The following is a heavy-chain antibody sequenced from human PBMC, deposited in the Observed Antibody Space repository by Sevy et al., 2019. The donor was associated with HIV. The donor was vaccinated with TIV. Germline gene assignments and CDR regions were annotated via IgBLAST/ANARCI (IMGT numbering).Heavy chain of an antibody. D-gene: IGHD3-22*01. J-gene: IGHJ3*02. V-gene: IGHV3-23*01. CDR3: AGARYDSSGSFDAFDI. Sequence: GGSLRLSCVASGFTLRTYAMNWVRQAPGKGLKWVSTIFKSGDVTYYADSVKGRFTIARDNSKNTVYLHMNSLRAEDTGLYFCAGARYDSSGSFDAFDIWGQGTMVTVSS. CDR1: GFTLRTYA. CDR2: IFKSGDVT.